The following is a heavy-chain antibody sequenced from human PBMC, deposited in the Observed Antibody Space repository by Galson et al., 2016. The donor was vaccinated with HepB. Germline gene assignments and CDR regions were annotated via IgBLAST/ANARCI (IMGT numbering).Heavy chain of an antibody. CDR2: IDPSDSYT. J-gene: IGHJ4*02. CDR3: AIRLYSSGSFDY. CDR1: GYNFITYW. V-gene: IGHV5-10-1*01. Sequence: QSGAEVKKPGESLRISCMGSGYNFITYWISWVRQMPGKGLEWMGSIDPSDSYTNYSPSFQGHVTLSTDRSISTAYLQWSSLKASDTAIYYCAIRLYSSGSFDYWGQGTLVTVAS. D-gene: IGHD6-19*01.